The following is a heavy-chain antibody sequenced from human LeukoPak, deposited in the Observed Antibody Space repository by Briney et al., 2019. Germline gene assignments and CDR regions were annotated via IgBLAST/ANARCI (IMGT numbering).Heavy chain of an antibody. CDR1: GGSISSYY. CDR3: AQGVVISTFNAFDI. J-gene: IGHJ3*02. Sequence: SETLSLTCTVSGGSISSYYWSWIRQPPGKGLEWIGYIYYSGGTNYNPSLKSRVTISVDTSKNQFSLKLSSVTAADTAVYYCAQGVVISTFNAFDIWGQGTMVTVSS. V-gene: IGHV4-59*03. CDR2: IYYSGGT. D-gene: IGHD3-22*01.